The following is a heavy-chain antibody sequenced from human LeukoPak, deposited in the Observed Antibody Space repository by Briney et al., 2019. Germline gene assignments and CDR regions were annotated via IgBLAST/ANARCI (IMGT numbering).Heavy chain of an antibody. CDR3: ARDEQLFPEWLDR. Sequence: ASVKVSCKASGYTFVSYGISWVRQAPGQGLEWVGWISGHNGNTDYAQKFQGRVTLTTDTSTSTASMELRGLRFDDTAVYFCARDEQLFPEWLDRGGQGTLVTVS. D-gene: IGHD1/OR15-1a*01. J-gene: IGHJ5*02. CDR2: ISGHNGNT. V-gene: IGHV1-18*01. CDR1: GYTFVSYG.